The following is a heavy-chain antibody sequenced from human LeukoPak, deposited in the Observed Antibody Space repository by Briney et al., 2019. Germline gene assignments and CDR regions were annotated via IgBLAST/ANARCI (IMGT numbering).Heavy chain of an antibody. CDR3: ATGEIVYDFWSGYFSTLSKGPGY. CDR1: GYTLTELS. Sequence: GASVKVSCKVSGYTLTELSMHWVRQAPGKGLEWMGGFDPEDGETIYAQKFKGRVTMTEDTSTDTAYMELSSLRSEDTAVYYCATGEIVYDFWSGYFSTLSKGPGYWGQGTLVTVSS. V-gene: IGHV1-24*01. D-gene: IGHD3-3*01. J-gene: IGHJ4*02. CDR2: FDPEDGET.